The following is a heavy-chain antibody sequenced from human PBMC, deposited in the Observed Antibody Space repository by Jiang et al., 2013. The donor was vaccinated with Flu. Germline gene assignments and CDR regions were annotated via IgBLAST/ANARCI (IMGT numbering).Heavy chain of an antibody. CDR1: GDTFSYA. CDR2: IIPIFSTA. CDR3: ARGRYSHYYYMHV. D-gene: IGHD1-26*01. J-gene: IGHJ6*03. V-gene: IGHV1-69*01. Sequence: GDTFSYALSWVRQAPGQGLEWMGGIIPIFSTATYAQKFQGRVTITADEATTTAYMELSSLRSEDTAVYYCARGRYSHYYYMHVWGKGTTVTVSS.